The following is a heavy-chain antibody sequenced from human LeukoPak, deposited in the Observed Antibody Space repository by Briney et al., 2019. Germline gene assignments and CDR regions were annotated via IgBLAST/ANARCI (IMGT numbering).Heavy chain of an antibody. CDR1: GFTFSSYA. J-gene: IGHJ4*02. D-gene: IGHD5-18*01. CDR2: ISYDGSNK. CDR3: ARDPRDTAKTDHFDY. V-gene: IGHV3-30-3*01. Sequence: PGRSLRLSCAASGFTFSSYAIHWVRQAPGKGLEWVALISYDGSNKYYADSVKGRFTISRDNSKNTLYLQMNSLRAEDTAVYYCARDPRDTAKTDHFDYWGQGTLVTVSS.